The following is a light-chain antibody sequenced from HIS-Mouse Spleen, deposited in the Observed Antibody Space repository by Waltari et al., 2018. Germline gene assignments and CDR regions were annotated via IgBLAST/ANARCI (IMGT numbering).Light chain of an antibody. J-gene: IGLJ6*01. Sequence: QPVLTQSSSASASLGSSVKLTCTLSSGHSSYIIPWHQQQPGKAPRYLMKLEGSGSYNKGSGVPDRFSGSSSGADRYLTISNLQSEDEADYYCETWDSNTHEVFGSGTKVTVL. CDR1: SGHSSYI. CDR2: LEGSGSY. CDR3: ETWDSNTHEV. V-gene: IGLV4-60*03.